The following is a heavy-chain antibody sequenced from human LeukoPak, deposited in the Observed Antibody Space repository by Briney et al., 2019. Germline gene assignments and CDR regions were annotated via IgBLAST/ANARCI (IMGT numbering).Heavy chain of an antibody. CDR1: GLTLSSNP. D-gene: IGHD6-13*01. V-gene: IGHV3-23*01. J-gene: IGHJ4*02. Sequence: GGSLSLSCEAPGLTLSSNPMTWVRRAPGKGLDWASRIMGGGGSTYYADSVKGRFTIYRESSKNTLYLQMNSLRAEDTAVYYCAKVGGGAWQQLVTYYFDYWGQGTLVTVSS. CDR2: IMGGGGST. CDR3: AKVGGGAWQQLVTYYFDY.